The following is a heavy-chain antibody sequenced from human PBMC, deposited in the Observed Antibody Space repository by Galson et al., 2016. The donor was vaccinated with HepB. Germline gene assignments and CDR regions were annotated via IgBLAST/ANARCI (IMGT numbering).Heavy chain of an antibody. D-gene: IGHD1-26*01. Sequence: SETLSLTCNVSGDSISTYSWNWIRQPPVKGLEWIGYVYYTGRTTPNPSLKSRVTMSVDTSKNQFSLKLTSVTAADTAVYFCAKSPGSYRDAFEVWGQGRMVIVS. CDR3: AKSPGSYRDAFEV. CDR1: GDSISTYS. V-gene: IGHV4-59*01. CDR2: VYYTGRT. J-gene: IGHJ3*01.